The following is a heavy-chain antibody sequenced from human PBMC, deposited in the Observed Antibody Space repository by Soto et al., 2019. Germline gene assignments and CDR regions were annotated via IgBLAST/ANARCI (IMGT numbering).Heavy chain of an antibody. CDR3: ARVRGYSYGFDY. Sequence: ASVNVSCKDSGYAFTSYCMSWVRQAPGRGLEWMGWISAYNGNTNYAQKLQGRVTMTTDTSTSTAYMELRSLRSDDTAVYYCARVRGYSYGFDYWGQGTLVTVSS. J-gene: IGHJ4*02. CDR1: GYAFTSYC. CDR2: ISAYNGNT. V-gene: IGHV1-18*04. D-gene: IGHD5-18*01.